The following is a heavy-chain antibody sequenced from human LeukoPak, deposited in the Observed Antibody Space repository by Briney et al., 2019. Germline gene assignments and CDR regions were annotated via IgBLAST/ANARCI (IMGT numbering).Heavy chain of an antibody. V-gene: IGHV3-30*01. J-gene: IGHJ1*01. CDR3: SRSWNYNSGYFQH. CDR1: GLTFSSYA. CDR2: ISYDGSYK. D-gene: IGHD1-7*01. Sequence: PGGSPPLSFAATGLTFSSYAMHWVRQAPGKGLEWVALISYDGSYKVYADSVKGGFTISRDNSKNTLYLQMNSLRAEDTAVYYCSRSWNYNSGYFQHWGQGTLVTVSS.